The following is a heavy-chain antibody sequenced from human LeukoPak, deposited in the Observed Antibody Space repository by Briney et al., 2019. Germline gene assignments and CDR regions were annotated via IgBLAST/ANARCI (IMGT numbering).Heavy chain of an antibody. D-gene: IGHD6-6*01. V-gene: IGHV4-34*01. CDR2: INHSGST. CDR1: GGSFSGYY. J-gene: IGHJ5*02. CDR3: ARGEYSSSSGWFDP. Sequence: TSETLSLTCAVYGGSFSGYYWSWIRQPPGKGLEWIGEINHSGSTNYNPSLKSRVTISVDTSKNQFSLKLSSVTAADTAVYYCARGEYSSSSGWFDPWGQGTLVTVSS.